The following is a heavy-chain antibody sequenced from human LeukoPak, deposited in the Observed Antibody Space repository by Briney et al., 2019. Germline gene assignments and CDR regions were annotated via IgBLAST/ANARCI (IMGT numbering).Heavy chain of an antibody. CDR2: ISGSGGST. D-gene: IGHD5-12*01. V-gene: IGHV3-23*01. J-gene: IGHJ4*02. CDR3: AKGHGGYDGGYFDY. CDR1: GFTFSSYA. Sequence: PGGSLRLSCAASGFTFSSYAMSWVRQAPGKVLEWVSAISGSGGSTYYADSVKGRFTISRDNSKNTLYLQMNSLRAEDTAVYYCAKGHGGYDGGYFDYWGQGTLVTVSS.